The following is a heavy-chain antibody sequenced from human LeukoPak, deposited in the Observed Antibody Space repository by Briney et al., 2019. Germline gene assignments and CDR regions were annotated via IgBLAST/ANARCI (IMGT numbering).Heavy chain of an antibody. CDR1: GFTFSSYW. J-gene: IGHJ4*02. CDR3: ARDRWDLEY. V-gene: IGHV3-7*01. CDR2: IKQDGSEK. D-gene: IGHD1-26*01. Sequence: HPGGSLRLSCAASGFTFSSYWMSWVRQAPGKGLEWVANIKQDGSEKYYVDSVKGRFTISRDNAGNSLYLQMNTLRAEDTAVYFCARDRWDLEYWGQGTLVIVSS.